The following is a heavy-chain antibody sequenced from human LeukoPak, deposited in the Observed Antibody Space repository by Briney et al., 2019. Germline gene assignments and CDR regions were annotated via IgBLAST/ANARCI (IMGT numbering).Heavy chain of an antibody. CDR3: ARGSSGYWVY. D-gene: IGHD3-22*01. CDR2: INQDGSEK. V-gene: IGHV3-7*01. J-gene: IGHJ4*02. CDR1: GFTFSSYW. Sequence: GGSLRLSCAGSGFTFSSYWMSWVRQAPGKGLGWVANINQDGSEKFYVDSGKGRFTISRDNAKNSMYLQMNSLGDEDTGVYYCARGSSGYWVYWGQGTLVTVSS.